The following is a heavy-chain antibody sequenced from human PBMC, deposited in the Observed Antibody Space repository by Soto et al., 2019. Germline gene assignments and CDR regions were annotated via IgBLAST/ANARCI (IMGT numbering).Heavy chain of an antibody. J-gene: IGHJ5*02. Sequence: PSETLSLTCTVSGGSISSSSYYWGWIRQPPGKGLEWIGSIYYSGSTYYNPSLKSRVTISVDTSKNQFSLKLSSVTAADTAVYYCARLVKDIVVVVAAIGWFDPWGQGTLVTVSS. D-gene: IGHD2-15*01. CDR2: IYYSGST. CDR3: ARLVKDIVVVVAAIGWFDP. CDR1: GGSISSSSYY. V-gene: IGHV4-39*01.